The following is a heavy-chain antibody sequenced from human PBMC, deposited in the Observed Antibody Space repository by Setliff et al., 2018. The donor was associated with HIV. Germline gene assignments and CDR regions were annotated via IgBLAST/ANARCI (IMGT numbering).Heavy chain of an antibody. Sequence: GESLKISCAASGFTFSSSAMSWVRQAPGKGLEWVSGISGSGVSTYYADSVKGRFTISRDNSKNTLYMQMNNLRAEDTAVYYCAKRGYVSGWYDEPVQFYQHMDVWGKGTTVTVSS. CDR3: AKRGYVSGWYDEPVQFYQHMDV. J-gene: IGHJ6*03. V-gene: IGHV3-23*01. CDR1: GFTFSSSA. D-gene: IGHD6-19*01. CDR2: ISGSGVST.